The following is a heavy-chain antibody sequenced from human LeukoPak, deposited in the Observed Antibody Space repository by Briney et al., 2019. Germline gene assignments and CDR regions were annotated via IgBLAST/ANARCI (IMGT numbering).Heavy chain of an antibody. D-gene: IGHD4-23*01. Sequence: SETLSLTCTVSGGSISSSSYYWGWIRQPPGKGLEWIGSIYYSGSTYYNPSLKSRVTISVDTSKNQFSLKLSSVTAADTAVYYCARLSYRGNSFWGQGTLVTVSS. CDR2: IYYSGST. CDR3: ARLSYRGNSF. V-gene: IGHV4-39*01. J-gene: IGHJ4*02. CDR1: GGSISSSSYY.